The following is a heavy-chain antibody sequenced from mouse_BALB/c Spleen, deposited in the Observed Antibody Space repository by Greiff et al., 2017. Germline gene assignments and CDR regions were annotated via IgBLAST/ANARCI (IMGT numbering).Heavy chain of an antibody. Sequence: EVQLQQSGTVLARPGASVKMSCKASGYTFTSYWMHWVKQRPGQGLEWIGAIYPGNSDTSYNQKFKGKAKLTAVTSTSTAYMELSSLTNEDSAVYYCTKESGNSWFAYWGQGALGTVSA. CDR2: IYPGNSDT. V-gene: IGHV1-5*01. D-gene: IGHD1-3*01. CDR1: GYTFTSYW. CDR3: TKESGNSWFAY. J-gene: IGHJ3*01.